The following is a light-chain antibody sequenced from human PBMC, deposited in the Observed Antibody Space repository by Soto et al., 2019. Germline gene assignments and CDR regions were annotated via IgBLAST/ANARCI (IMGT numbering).Light chain of an antibody. J-gene: IGKJ1*01. CDR1: QGIYNY. CDR3: LRHISYPLT. CDR2: AAS. Sequence: DIQMTQSPSAMSASVGDRVTITCRASQGIYNYLARFQQNPWKVPKLLIFAASSLQSGVPSRFSGSGSGTEFTLTISRLQPEDFATYYCLRHISYPLTFGPGTKVEIK. V-gene: IGKV1-17*03.